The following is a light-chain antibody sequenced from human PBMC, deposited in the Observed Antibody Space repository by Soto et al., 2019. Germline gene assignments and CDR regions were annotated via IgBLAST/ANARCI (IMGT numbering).Light chain of an antibody. Sequence: QSVLTQPPSLSGAPGQRVTISCTGSSYNIGAVYDVHWYQQLPGTAPKLLIYGNSNRPSGVPDRFSGSKSGTSASLAITGLQAEDEADYYCQYYDSSLRGSVVFGGGTKLTVL. CDR2: GNS. V-gene: IGLV1-40*01. CDR1: SYNIGAVYD. CDR3: QYYDSSLRGSVV. J-gene: IGLJ2*01.